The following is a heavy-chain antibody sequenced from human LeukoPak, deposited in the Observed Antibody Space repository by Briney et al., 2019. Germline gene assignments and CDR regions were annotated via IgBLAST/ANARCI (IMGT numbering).Heavy chain of an antibody. J-gene: IGHJ4*02. CDR1: GFTSSSYL. Sequence: GGSLRLSCAASGFTSSSYLMSWVRQAPGKGLEWVANIKQDGSEKYYVDSVKGRFTISRDNAKNSLYLQMNSLRAEDTAVYYCAGDRGSSGWYEFDYWGQGTLVTVSS. CDR3: AGDRGSSGWYEFDY. D-gene: IGHD6-19*01. V-gene: IGHV3-7*01. CDR2: IKQDGSEK.